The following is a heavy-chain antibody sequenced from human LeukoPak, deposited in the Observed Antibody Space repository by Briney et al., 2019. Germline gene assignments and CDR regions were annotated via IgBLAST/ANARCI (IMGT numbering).Heavy chain of an antibody. J-gene: IGHJ4*02. V-gene: IGHV4-39*01. CDR3: ARQGAAGSFDY. Sequence: SETLSLTCTVSGGSISSSSYYWGWIRQPPGKGLEWIGSIYYSGSTYHNPSLKSRVTISVDTSKNQFSLKLSSVTAADTAVYYCARQGAAGSFDYWGQGTLVTVSS. D-gene: IGHD6-13*01. CDR1: GGSISSSSYY. CDR2: IYYSGST.